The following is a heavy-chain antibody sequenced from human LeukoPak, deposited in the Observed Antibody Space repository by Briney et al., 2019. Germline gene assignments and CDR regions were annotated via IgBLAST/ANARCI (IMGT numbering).Heavy chain of an antibody. J-gene: IGHJ4*02. CDR2: IWSNGNNK. V-gene: IGHV3-33*03. CDR3: TKEPPPYVIGY. CDR1: GFLVSSCG. Sequence: GRSLRLSCAASGFLVSSCGMHWVGQAPGKGLEWVGVIWSNGNNKYYADSVKGRFTISRDNSKNTLYLQMDSLRAEDTAVYYCTKEPPPYVIGYWAQGTLVTVSS. D-gene: IGHD2/OR15-2a*01.